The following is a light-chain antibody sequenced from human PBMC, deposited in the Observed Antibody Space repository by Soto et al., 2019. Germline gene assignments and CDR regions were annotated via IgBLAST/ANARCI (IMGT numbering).Light chain of an antibody. Sequence: DIVLTQSPATLSLSPGERATLSCRASQSVSSYLAWYQQKPGQAPRLLIYDASNRATGIPARFSGSGSGTDFTLTISSLEPEDFAVYYCHQRSNGFTFGPGTKVDIK. CDR2: DAS. J-gene: IGKJ3*01. CDR1: QSVSSY. CDR3: HQRSNGFT. V-gene: IGKV3-11*01.